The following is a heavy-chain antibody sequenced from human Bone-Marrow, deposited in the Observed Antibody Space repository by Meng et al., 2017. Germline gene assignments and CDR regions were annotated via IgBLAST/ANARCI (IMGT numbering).Heavy chain of an antibody. CDR3: ARFTPFDY. Sequence: EVQLVESGGGLVQPGVSLRLSCIASEFTFSIFWMHWVRQAPGKGPMWVSRINPDGTITDYADSVKGRFTISRDNAKNTLYLQMNSLRAEDSAVYYCARFTPFDYWGPGTLVTVSS. CDR2: INPDGTIT. J-gene: IGHJ4*02. CDR1: EFTFSIFW. V-gene: IGHV3-74*01.